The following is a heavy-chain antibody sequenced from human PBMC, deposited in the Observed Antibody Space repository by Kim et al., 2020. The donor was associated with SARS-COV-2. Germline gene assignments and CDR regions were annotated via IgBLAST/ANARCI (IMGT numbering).Heavy chain of an antibody. J-gene: IGHJ4*02. CDR1: GFTFSSYA. Sequence: GGSLRLSCAASGFTFSSYAMHWVRQAPGKGLEWVAVISYDGSNKYYADSVKGRFTISRDNSKNTLYLQMNSLRAEDTAVYYCARALDIVVVPAAYYWGQGTLVTVSS. D-gene: IGHD2-2*01. CDR3: ARALDIVVVPAAYY. CDR2: ISYDGSNK. V-gene: IGHV3-30*04.